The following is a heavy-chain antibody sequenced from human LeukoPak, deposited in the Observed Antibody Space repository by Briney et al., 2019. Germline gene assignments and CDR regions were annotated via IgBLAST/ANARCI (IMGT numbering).Heavy chain of an antibody. J-gene: IGHJ4*02. CDR2: IRPETGEP. V-gene: IGHV1-24*01. D-gene: IGHD3-10*01. CDR3: STDSGRSYFYFDF. CDR1: GFGLSVLS. Sequence: ASVKVSCKISGFGLSVLSIHWMRQAPGKGLEWVGGIRPETGEPIFAQKFRGRVTITEDTFTDTGYLELRGLTSEDTAVYYCSTDSGRSYFYFDFWGQGALVTVSS.